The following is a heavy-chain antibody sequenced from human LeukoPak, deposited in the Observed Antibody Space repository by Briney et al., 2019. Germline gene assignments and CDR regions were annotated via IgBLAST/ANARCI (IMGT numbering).Heavy chain of an antibody. J-gene: IGHJ4*02. Sequence: PGGSLSLSWVLSGFNVSSNYMSWVRQAPGEGLEWVSVIYSGGSTYYTDSVKGRFTISRHNSKNTLYLQMNSLRAEDTAVYYCARATGSGWYTFDYWGQGTLVTVSS. V-gene: IGHV3-53*04. CDR3: ARATGSGWYTFDY. D-gene: IGHD6-19*01. CDR1: GFNVSSNY. CDR2: IYSGGST.